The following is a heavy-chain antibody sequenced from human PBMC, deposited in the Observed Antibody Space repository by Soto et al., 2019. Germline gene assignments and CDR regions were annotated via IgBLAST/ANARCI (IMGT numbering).Heavy chain of an antibody. V-gene: IGHV3-21*01. CDR1: GFTFSSYS. Sequence: GGSLRLSCAASGFTFSSYSMNWVRQAPGKGLEWVSSISSSSSYIYYADSVKGRFTISRDNAKNSLYLQMNSLRAEDTAVYYCARDITIFGVVIRMDVWGKGTTVTVSS. CDR3: ARDITIFGVVIRMDV. D-gene: IGHD3-3*01. CDR2: ISSSSSYI. J-gene: IGHJ6*03.